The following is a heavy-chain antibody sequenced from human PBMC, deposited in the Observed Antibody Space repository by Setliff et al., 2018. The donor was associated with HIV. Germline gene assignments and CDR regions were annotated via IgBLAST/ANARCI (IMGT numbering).Heavy chain of an antibody. Sequence: SVKVSCKTSGGTFSSYAISWVRQAPGQGLEWMGGIIPIFGTANYAQKFQGRVTITADESTSTAYMELSSLRSEDTAAYYCASVVRSSGWYLKDGDAFDIWGQGTMVTVSS. CDR1: GGTFSSYA. V-gene: IGHV1-69*13. J-gene: IGHJ3*02. CDR2: IIPIFGTA. D-gene: IGHD6-19*01. CDR3: ASVVRSSGWYLKDGDAFDI.